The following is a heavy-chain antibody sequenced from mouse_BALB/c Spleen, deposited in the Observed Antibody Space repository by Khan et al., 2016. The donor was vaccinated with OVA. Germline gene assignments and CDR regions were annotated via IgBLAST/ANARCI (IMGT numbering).Heavy chain of an antibody. CDR2: INPYTGET. J-gene: IGHJ4*01. Sequence: QIQLVQSGPELKKPGETVKISRKASGYTFTNYGMNWVKQAPGKGLKWMGWINPYTGETTYADDFKGRFAFSLETSASTAYLQINNLKNEDTATNFCARESGYRYAMDYGGQGSSVTVSS. V-gene: IGHV9-3-1*01. D-gene: IGHD1-2*01. CDR1: GYTFTNYG. CDR3: ARESGYRYAMDY.